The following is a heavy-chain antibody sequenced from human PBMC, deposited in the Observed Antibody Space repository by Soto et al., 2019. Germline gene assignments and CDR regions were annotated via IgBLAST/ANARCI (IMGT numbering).Heavy chain of an antibody. Sequence: QVQLQESGPGLVKPSETLSLTCTVSGGSISSYYWNWIRQPPGKGLEWIGYIYYSGRTNYNPSHNSRVTVSVDTSKNLFSLNLSSVTTADTAVYYCASAYYYNISGYSGIDYGGQGTLVTV. CDR1: GGSISSYY. CDR2: IYYSGRT. D-gene: IGHD3-22*01. J-gene: IGHJ4*02. CDR3: ASAYYYNISGYSGIDY. V-gene: IGHV4-59*01.